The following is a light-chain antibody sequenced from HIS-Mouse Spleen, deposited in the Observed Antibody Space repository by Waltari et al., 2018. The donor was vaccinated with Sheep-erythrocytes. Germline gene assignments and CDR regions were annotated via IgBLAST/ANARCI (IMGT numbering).Light chain of an antibody. J-gene: IGLJ3*02. CDR1: RSDVGSYNL. CDR2: EGS. V-gene: IGLV2-23*01. CDR3: CSYAGSSTPWV. Sequence: QSALTQPASVSGYPGQSITISCTGTRSDVGSYNLLPWYQQHPGKAPKLMIYEGSKRPSGVSNRFSGSKSGNTASLTISGLQAEDEADYYCCSYAGSSTPWVFGGGTKLTVL.